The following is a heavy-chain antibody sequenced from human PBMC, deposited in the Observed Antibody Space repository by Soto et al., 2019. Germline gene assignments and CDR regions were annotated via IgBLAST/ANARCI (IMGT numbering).Heavy chain of an antibody. CDR2: ISGSGGST. Sequence: ATGKGLEWVSAISGSGGSTYYADSVKGRFTISRDNSKNTLYLQMNSLRAEDTAVYYCAKTATSYVYFFSRMDVFGKG. V-gene: IGHV3-23*01. CDR3: AKTATSYVYFFSRMDV. D-gene: IGHD2-2*01. J-gene: IGHJ6*04.